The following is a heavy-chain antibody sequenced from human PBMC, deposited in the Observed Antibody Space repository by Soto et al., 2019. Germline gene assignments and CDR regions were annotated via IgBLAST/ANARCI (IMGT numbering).Heavy chain of an antibody. Sequence: ASETLSLTCTVSGGSISSYYWSWIRQPPGRGLEWIGYIYYSGSTNYNPSLKSRVTISVDTSKNQFSLKLSSVTAADTAVYYCARAVAGATNWFDPWGQGTLVTVSS. CDR1: GGSISSYY. D-gene: IGHD6-19*01. V-gene: IGHV4-59*01. CDR3: ARAVAGATNWFDP. J-gene: IGHJ5*02. CDR2: IYYSGST.